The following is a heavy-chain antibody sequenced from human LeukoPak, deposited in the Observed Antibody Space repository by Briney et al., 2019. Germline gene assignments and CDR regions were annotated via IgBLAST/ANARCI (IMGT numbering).Heavy chain of an antibody. J-gene: IGHJ6*04. CDR3: ARGWCSPHCYGMAT. CDR1: GFTFSSYW. V-gene: IGHV3-7*03. CDR2: IQKDGSEK. Sequence: GGSLRLSCTASGFTFSSYWMTWVRQAPGKGLEWVANIQKDGSEKYYVDSVRGRFTISRDNAENSLYLQMDSLRAEDTAVYFCARGWCSPHCYGMATGAKGPRSPSPQ. D-gene: IGHD4/OR15-4a*01.